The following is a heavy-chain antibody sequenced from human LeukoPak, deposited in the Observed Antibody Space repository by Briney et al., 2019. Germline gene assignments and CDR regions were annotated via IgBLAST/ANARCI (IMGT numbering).Heavy chain of an antibody. CDR1: GFTFSSYA. V-gene: IGHV3-23*01. J-gene: IGHJ4*02. CDR2: ISGSDGST. Sequence: GGSLRLSCVASGFTFSSYAMTWVRQAPGKGLEWVSGISGSDGSTYYADSVKGRFTISRDDAKRSLYLQMNSLTAEDTALYYCARKGSGIDYWGQGALVAVSS. D-gene: IGHD2-15*01. CDR3: ARKGSGIDY.